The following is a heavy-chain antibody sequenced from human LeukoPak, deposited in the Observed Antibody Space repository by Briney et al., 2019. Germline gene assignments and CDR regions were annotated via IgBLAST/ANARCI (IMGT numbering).Heavy chain of an antibody. J-gene: IGHJ4*02. V-gene: IGHV1-46*01. CDR3: ALIPYCTTATCYYFDF. D-gene: IGHD2-2*01. CDR2: INPSGGST. CDR1: GYTFTGYY. Sequence: ASVKVSCKASGYTFTGYYMHWVRQAPGQGLEWMGIINPSGGSTSYAQKLQGRVTMTADTSTSTTYMELRSLRSDDTAVYYCALIPYCTTATCYYFDFWGQGTLVTVSS.